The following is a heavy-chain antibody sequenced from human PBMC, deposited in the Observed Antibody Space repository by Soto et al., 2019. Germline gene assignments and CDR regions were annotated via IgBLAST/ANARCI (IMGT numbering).Heavy chain of an antibody. CDR1: GYTFTSND. J-gene: IGHJ5*02. CDR2: MNPKSGDA. V-gene: IGHV1-8*01. CDR3: ARGRPGGGVKRSWFDP. D-gene: IGHD2-8*02. Sequence: QVQLVQSGAEVKKPGASVKVSCKASGYTFTSNDTYWLRQAPGQGPEWMGWMNPKSGDARYAQKFQDRLIMTRDTSITTAYMELTSLTSEDTAVYYCARGRPGGGVKRSWFDPWGQGTLVTVSS.